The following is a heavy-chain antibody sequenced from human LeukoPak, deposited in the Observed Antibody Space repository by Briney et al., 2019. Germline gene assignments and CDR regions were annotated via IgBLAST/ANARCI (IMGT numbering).Heavy chain of an antibody. V-gene: IGHV1-69*05. D-gene: IGHD3-16*02. J-gene: IGHJ6*03. CDR1: GGTFSSYA. CDR2: IIPIFGTA. Sequence: ASVKVSCKASGGTFSSYAISWVRQAPGQGLEWMGRIIPIFGTANYAQKFQGRVTITTDESTSTAYMELSSLRSEDTAAYYCARVAMIASGGVIVSNYMDVWGKGTTVTVSS. CDR3: ARVAMIASGGVIVSNYMDV.